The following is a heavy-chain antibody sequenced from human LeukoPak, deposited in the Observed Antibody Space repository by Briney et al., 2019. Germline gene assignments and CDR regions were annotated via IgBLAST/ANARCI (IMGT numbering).Heavy chain of an antibody. J-gene: IGHJ4*02. CDR2: MYYNGSP. CDR3: AGQTIAARHRGYYFDY. V-gene: IGHV4-59*03. D-gene: IGHD6-6*01. CDR1: GDSINNYY. Sequence: SETLSLTCTVSGDSINNYYWSWIRQPPGKGLEWIGYMYYNGSPNYTPSLKSRVTISVDTSKKQFSLKLTSVTAADTAVYYCAGQTIAARHRGYYFDYWGQGTLVTVSS.